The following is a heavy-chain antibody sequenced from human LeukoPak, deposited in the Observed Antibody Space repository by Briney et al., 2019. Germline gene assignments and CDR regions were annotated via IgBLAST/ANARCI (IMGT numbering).Heavy chain of an antibody. J-gene: IGHJ3*02. Sequence: GESLKISRKGSGYSFTNYWIGWVRQMPGKGLEWMGSIYPGDSDTRYSPSFQGPVTISPDKSISTAYLQWSSLKASDTAMYYCARGSEILGVVPAAKGAFDIWGQGTMVTVSS. CDR1: GYSFTNYW. V-gene: IGHV5-51*01. CDR2: IYPGDSDT. D-gene: IGHD2-2*01. CDR3: ARGSEILGVVPAAKGAFDI.